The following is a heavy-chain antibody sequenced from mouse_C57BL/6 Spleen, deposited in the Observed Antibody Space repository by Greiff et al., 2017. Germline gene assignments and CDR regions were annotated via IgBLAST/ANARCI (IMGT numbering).Heavy chain of an antibody. CDR1: GFSLTSYG. Sequence: VKLMESGPGLVAPSQSLSITCTVSGFSLTSYGVDWVRQSPGKGLEWLGVIWGVGSTNYNSALKSRLSISKDNSKSQVFLKMNRLQTDDTAMYYCASGQLRLAYWGQGTLVTVSA. CDR2: IWGVGST. V-gene: IGHV2-6*01. CDR3: ASGQLRLAY. D-gene: IGHD3-2*02. J-gene: IGHJ3*01.